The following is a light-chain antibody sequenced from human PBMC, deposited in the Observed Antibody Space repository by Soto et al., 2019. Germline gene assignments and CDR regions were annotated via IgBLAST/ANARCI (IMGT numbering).Light chain of an antibody. CDR2: SVS. Sequence: EIVLTQSPATLSLSPWERATLSCRASQSVSSYLAWYQQKPGQAPRLLIYSVSRRATGIPDRFSGSGSGTDFTLTISRLEPEDFAVYFCQQFGSSAWTFGQGTKVDIK. CDR3: QQFGSSAWT. V-gene: IGKV3-20*01. J-gene: IGKJ1*01. CDR1: QSVSSY.